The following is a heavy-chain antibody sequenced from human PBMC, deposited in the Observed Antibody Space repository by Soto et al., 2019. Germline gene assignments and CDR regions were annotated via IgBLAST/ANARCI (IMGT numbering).Heavy chain of an antibody. CDR1: GFTFSSYG. CDR3: ARNAAYYGSGSYSDYYYYMDV. CDR2: IWYDGSNK. V-gene: IGHV3-33*01. Sequence: GGSLRLSCAASGFTFSSYGMHWVRQAPGKGLEWVAVIWYDGSNKYYADSVKGRFTISRDNSKNTLYLQMNSLRAEDTAVYYCARNAAYYGSGSYSDYYYYMDVWGKGTTVTVSS. J-gene: IGHJ6*03. D-gene: IGHD3-10*01.